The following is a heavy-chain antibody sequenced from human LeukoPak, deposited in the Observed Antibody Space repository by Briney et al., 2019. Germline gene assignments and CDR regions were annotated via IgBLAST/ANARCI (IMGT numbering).Heavy chain of an antibody. Sequence: PGGSLRLSCAVSGFTFSTYYMSWVRQGPGKGLEGVAKIKQDGSEKYYVDSVKGRFTISRDNAKSSLFLQMNSLRAEDTAVYYCARGGYYDSSGRNFDYWGQGTLVTVSS. J-gene: IGHJ4*02. CDR2: IKQDGSEK. CDR1: GFTFSTYY. V-gene: IGHV3-7*05. D-gene: IGHD3-22*01. CDR3: ARGGYYDSSGRNFDY.